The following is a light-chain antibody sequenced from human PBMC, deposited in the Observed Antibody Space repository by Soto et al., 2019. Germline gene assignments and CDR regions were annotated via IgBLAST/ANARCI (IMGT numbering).Light chain of an antibody. CDR2: SNN. V-gene: IGLV1-44*01. Sequence: QSVLTQPPSASGTPGQRVAISCSGSSSNIGSNTVNWYQQLPGTAPKLLIYSNNNRPSGVPDRFSGSKSGTSASLAVTGLQAEDEAYYYCQSHDSSLSAWVFGGGTQLTVL. CDR1: SSNIGSNT. CDR3: QSHDSSLSAWV. J-gene: IGLJ3*02.